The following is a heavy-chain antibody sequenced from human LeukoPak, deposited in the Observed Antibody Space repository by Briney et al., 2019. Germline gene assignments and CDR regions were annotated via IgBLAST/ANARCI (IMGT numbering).Heavy chain of an antibody. J-gene: IGHJ4*02. D-gene: IGHD6-13*01. CDR1: GFTFSSYA. Sequence: GGSLRLSRAASGFTFSSYAMSWVRQAPAKGLEWVSAISGSGGSTYHADSVKGRLTISRDNSKNTLYLQMNSLRVEDTAVYYCAKESYSSSWDYWGQGTLVTVSS. V-gene: IGHV3-23*01. CDR3: AKESYSSSWDY. CDR2: ISGSGGST.